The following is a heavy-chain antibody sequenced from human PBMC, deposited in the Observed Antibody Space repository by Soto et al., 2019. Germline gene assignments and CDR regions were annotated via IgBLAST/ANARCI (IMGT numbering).Heavy chain of an antibody. CDR1: GFTFSSYS. J-gene: IGHJ4*02. V-gene: IGHV3-48*02. CDR2: ISSSISTM. Sequence: EVQLVESGGGLVQPGGSLRLSCAASGFTFSSYSMNWFRQAPGKGLERLSYISSSISTMHYADSVKGRFTISRDNAKNSLYLQINSLRDEDTAVYYCAREVRDTAVADFDYWGQGTLVTVSS. CDR3: AREVRDTAVADFDY. D-gene: IGHD5-18*01.